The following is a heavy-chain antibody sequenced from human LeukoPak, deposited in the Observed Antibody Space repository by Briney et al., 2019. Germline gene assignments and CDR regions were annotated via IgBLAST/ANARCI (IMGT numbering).Heavy chain of an antibody. CDR2: IGSGGDA. D-gene: IGHD3-3*01. CDR1: GFTFSSYA. Sequence: GSLRLSCAASGFTFSSYAMTWVRQPPGKGLEWVSAIGSGGDAKYADSVKGRFTISRDNAKNTLYLQMNSLRAEDTAVYYCARGYYDFWSGPPDNWFDPWGQGTLVTVSS. J-gene: IGHJ5*02. V-gene: IGHV3-23*01. CDR3: ARGYYDFWSGPPDNWFDP.